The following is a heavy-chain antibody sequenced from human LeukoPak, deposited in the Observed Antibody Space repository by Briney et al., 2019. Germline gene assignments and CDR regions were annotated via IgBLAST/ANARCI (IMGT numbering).Heavy chain of an antibody. CDR1: GYTFTNHW. D-gene: IGHD3-22*01. J-gene: IGHJ4*02. V-gene: IGHV5-51*01. Sequence: GESLKISCKVSGYTFTNHWIAWVRQMSGKGLEWMGIIYPGDSDTRYSPSFQGQVTISADKSISTAYLQWSSLKASDTAMYYCARLNYYDSYYFDYWGQGTLVTVSS. CDR2: IYPGDSDT. CDR3: ARLNYYDSYYFDY.